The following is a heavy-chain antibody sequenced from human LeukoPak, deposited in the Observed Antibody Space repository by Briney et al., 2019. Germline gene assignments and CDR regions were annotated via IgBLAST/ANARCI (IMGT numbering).Heavy chain of an antibody. Sequence: GGSLRLSCAASGFTFSTFAMIWVRQAPGKGLEWVAVIAYDGNNTYYGDSVRGRFTISRDNSKKMVYLEMNSLRVEDTAVYYCAKTGMLRRVGYLDVWGKGTAVIVSS. V-gene: IGHV3-30*18. D-gene: IGHD1-1*01. CDR3: AKTGMLRRVGYLDV. CDR2: IAYDGNNT. CDR1: GFTFSTFA. J-gene: IGHJ6*04.